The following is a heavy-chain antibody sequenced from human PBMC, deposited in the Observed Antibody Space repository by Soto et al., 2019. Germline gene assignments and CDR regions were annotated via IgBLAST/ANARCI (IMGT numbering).Heavy chain of an antibody. V-gene: IGHV1-18*01. CDR1: GYTFTRNG. Sequence: QVHLVQSGAEVKKPGASVNVSCKTSGYTFTRNGISWVRQAPGQGLEWMGWISPNSGNIKCAQKLQGRVIMITDTSTSTAYMELTSLRSDGTAVYYCVKDRDSNSWPSRDVWGPGTTVTGSS. J-gene: IGHJ6*02. D-gene: IGHD3-22*01. CDR3: VKDRDSNSWPSRDV. CDR2: ISPNSGNI.